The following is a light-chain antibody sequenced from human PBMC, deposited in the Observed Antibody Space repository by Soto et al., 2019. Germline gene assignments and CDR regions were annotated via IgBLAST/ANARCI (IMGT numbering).Light chain of an antibody. CDR2: AAS. J-gene: IGKJ2*01. Sequence: DIQMTQSPSSLSASVGDRVTITCRASQSISSNLNWYQQKPGKAPKLLIYAASSLQSGVPSRFSGSGSGTDFTLTISILQPEDFATYYCQQSYSTPRTFGQGTKLEIK. CDR1: QSISSN. V-gene: IGKV1-39*01. CDR3: QQSYSTPRT.